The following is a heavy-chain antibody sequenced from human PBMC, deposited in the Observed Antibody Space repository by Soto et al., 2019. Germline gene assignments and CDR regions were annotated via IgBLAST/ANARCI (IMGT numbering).Heavy chain of an antibody. V-gene: IGHV3-30*18. Sequence: QVQLVESGGGVVQPGRSLRLSCAASGFTFSSYGMHWVRQAPGKGLEWVALISYDGSNKYYADSVKGRFTISRDNYKNSMYLQMNSLRAGDTALYYCAKDRLRGGFLTTATTNGMDVWGQGTTVTVSS. CDR1: GFTFSSYG. D-gene: IGHD1-26*01. CDR2: ISYDGSNK. J-gene: IGHJ6*02. CDR3: AKDRLRGGFLTTATTNGMDV.